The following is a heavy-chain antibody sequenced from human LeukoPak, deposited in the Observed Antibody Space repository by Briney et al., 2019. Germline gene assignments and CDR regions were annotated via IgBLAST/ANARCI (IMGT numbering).Heavy chain of an antibody. CDR2: TYHSGST. J-gene: IGHJ4*02. V-gene: IGHV4-38-2*01. CDR1: DYSISSGYY. D-gene: IGHD2-2*01. CDR3: ARVRGYCSSTICYRYYFDY. Sequence: PSETLSLTCAVSDYSISSGYYWGWIRQPPGQGLEWIGTTYHSGSTYYNPSLKSRVTISVDTSKNQFSLKLTSVTAADTAVYYCARVRGYCSSTICYRYYFDYWGQGTLVTVSS.